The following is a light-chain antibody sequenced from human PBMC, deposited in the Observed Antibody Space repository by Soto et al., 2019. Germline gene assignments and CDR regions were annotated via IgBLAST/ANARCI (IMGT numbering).Light chain of an antibody. CDR2: DAS. Sequence: EVVMTQSPVTLSVSPGERVTLSCRASQSVSRNLAWHQQKPGQGPRLLIYDASTRATGVPARLSGSGSGTEFTLTISSLQSEDFAVYYCQQYNRWPPTFGQGTKVDIK. CDR3: QQYNRWPPT. CDR1: QSVSRN. V-gene: IGKV3-15*01. J-gene: IGKJ1*01.